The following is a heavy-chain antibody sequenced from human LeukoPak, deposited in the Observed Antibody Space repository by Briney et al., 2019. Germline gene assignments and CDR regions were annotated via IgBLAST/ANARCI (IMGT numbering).Heavy chain of an antibody. CDR1: GFTFSSYA. J-gene: IGHJ4*02. D-gene: IGHD5-12*01. CDR3: AKLRGYSGLEAFDY. CDR2: ISGSGGST. Sequence: GGSLRLSCAASGFTFSSYAMSWVRQAPGKGLEWVLGISGSGGSTYYADSVKGRFAISRDNSKNTLHLQMNSLRAEDTAVYYCAKLRGYSGLEAFDYWGQGTLVTVSS. V-gene: IGHV3-23*01.